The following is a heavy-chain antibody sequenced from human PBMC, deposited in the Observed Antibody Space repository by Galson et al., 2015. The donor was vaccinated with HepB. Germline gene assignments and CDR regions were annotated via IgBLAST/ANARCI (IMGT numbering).Heavy chain of an antibody. Sequence: SLRLSCAPSGFTFSSYAMSWVRQAPGKGLEWVSDISSRGINTHYADSVKGRFTISRDNSKDTLFLQMNNLRAEDTAVYYCAKGAGGFGYFDLWGRGTLVTVFS. J-gene: IGHJ2*01. CDR2: ISSRGINT. V-gene: IGHV3-23*01. CDR3: AKGAGGFGYFDL. D-gene: IGHD6-19*01. CDR1: GFTFSSYA.